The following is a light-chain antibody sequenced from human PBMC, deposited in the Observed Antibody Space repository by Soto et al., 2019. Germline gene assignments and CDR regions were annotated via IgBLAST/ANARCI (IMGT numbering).Light chain of an antibody. V-gene: IGKV1-16*02. J-gene: IGKJ4*01. CDR3: QQYETFPPS. CDR2: GTG. Sequence: DIQKTQSPSSLSASVGDRITITCRASRGINIYLAWFQQKPGKAPRSLIYGTGHLQSGVPSKFSGSGSRTDFTLTISNLQLEDFATYYCQQYETFPPSFGGGTKVEI. CDR1: RGINIY.